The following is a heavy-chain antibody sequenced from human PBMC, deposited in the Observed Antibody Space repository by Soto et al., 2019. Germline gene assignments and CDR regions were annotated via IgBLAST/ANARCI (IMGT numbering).Heavy chain of an antibody. Sequence: GGSLRLSCAASGFTFSSYAMHWVRQAPGKGLEWVAVISYDGSNKYYADSVKGRFTISRDNSKNTLYLQMNSLRAEDTAVYYCARVRFWKINPARYGMDVWGQGTTVTVSS. CDR3: ARVRFWKINPARYGMDV. CDR2: ISYDGSNK. V-gene: IGHV3-30-3*01. J-gene: IGHJ6*02. CDR1: GFTFSSYA. D-gene: IGHD3-3*01.